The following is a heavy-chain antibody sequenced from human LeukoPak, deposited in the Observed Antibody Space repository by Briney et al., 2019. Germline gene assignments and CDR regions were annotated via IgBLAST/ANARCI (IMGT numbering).Heavy chain of an antibody. V-gene: IGHV4-59*01. CDR1: GGPISSYY. J-gene: IGHJ5*02. D-gene: IGHD3-10*01. CDR2: IYYSGST. CDR3: ARGVTAGWFDP. Sequence: PSETLSLTCTVSGGPISSYYWSWIRQPPGKGLEWIGYIYYSGSTNYNPSLKSRVTISVDTSKNQFSLKLSSVTAADTAVYYCARGVTAGWFDPWGQGTLVTVSS.